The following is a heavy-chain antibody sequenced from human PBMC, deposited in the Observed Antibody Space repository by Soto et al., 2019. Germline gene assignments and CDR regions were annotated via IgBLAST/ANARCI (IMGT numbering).Heavy chain of an antibody. J-gene: IGHJ5*02. V-gene: IGHV1-69*06. CDR3: ARDLPPGYDSSGYYHWFDP. CDR2: IIPIFGTA. Sequence: KVSCKASGGTFSSYVISWVRQAPGQGLEWMGGIIPIFGTANYAQKFQGRVTITADKSTSTAYMELSSLRSEDTAVYYCARDLPPGYDSSGYYHWFDPWGQGTLVTVS. CDR1: GGTFSSYV. D-gene: IGHD3-22*01.